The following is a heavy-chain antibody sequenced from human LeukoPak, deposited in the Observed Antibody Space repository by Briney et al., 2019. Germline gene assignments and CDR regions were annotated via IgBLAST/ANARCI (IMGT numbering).Heavy chain of an antibody. J-gene: IGHJ4*02. V-gene: IGHV4-59*01. Sequence: SETLSLTCTVSGGSISSYYWSWIRQPPGKGLEWIGYIHYSGSTSYNPSLKSRVTISVDTSKNQFSLKLSSVTAADTAVYYCARGANLYYYDSSGYYWSYFDYWGQGTLVTVSS. D-gene: IGHD3-22*01. CDR1: GGSISSYY. CDR2: IHYSGST. CDR3: ARGANLYYYDSSGYYWSYFDY.